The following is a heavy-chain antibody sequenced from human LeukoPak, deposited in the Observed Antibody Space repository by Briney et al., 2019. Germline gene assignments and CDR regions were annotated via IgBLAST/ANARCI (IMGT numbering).Heavy chain of an antibody. J-gene: IGHJ4*02. V-gene: IGHV1-18*01. D-gene: IGHD3-22*01. CDR3: ASNTGSDSSGYTY. Sequence: ASVKVSCKASGCTFFSYGITWVRQAPGQGLEWMGWISVYNGDTDYAQKFQGRLTVTTDTSTSTAYMELRSLRSDDTAVYYCASNTGSDSSGYTYWGQGTLVTVSS. CDR1: GCTFFSYG. CDR2: ISVYNGDT.